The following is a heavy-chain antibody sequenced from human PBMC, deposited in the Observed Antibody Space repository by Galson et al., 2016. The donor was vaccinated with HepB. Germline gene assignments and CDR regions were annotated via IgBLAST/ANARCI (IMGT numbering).Heavy chain of an antibody. CDR3: VRDRDVEMAKSYYYYYGMDV. Sequence: SLRLSCAASGFTFVDYAMGWCRQAPGKGLEWVSYISSSSSSIYYTDSVKGRFTISRDNAKNSLYLQMNSLRAEDTAVYYCVRDRDVEMAKSYYYYYGMDVWGQGTTVTVSS. V-gene: IGHV3-11*04. J-gene: IGHJ6*02. CDR2: ISSSSSSI. CDR1: GFTFVDYA. D-gene: IGHD5-24*01.